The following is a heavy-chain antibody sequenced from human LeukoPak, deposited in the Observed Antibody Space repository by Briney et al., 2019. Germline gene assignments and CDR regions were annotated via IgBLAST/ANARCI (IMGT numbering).Heavy chain of an antibody. Sequence: SETLSLTCTVSGGSISSYYWSWIRQPPGKGLEWIGYIYYSGSTNYNPSLKSRVTISVDTSKNQFSLKLSSVTAADTAVYYCARRSGSGNAHFDYWGQGTLVTVSS. V-gene: IGHV4-59*12. CDR3: ARRSGSGNAHFDY. J-gene: IGHJ4*02. D-gene: IGHD3-10*01. CDR2: IYYSGST. CDR1: GGSISSYY.